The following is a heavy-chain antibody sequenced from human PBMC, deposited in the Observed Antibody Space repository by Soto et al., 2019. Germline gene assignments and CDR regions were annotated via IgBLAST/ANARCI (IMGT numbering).Heavy chain of an antibody. CDR2: IYHSGST. Sequence: SETLSLTCAVSSGSISSSNWWSWVRQPPGKGLEWIGEIYHSGSTNYNPSLKSRVTVSVDKSKNQFSLKLSSVTAADTAVYYCARDFWSGYYRYFDYWGQGTLVTVS. CDR1: SGSISSSNW. D-gene: IGHD3-3*01. CDR3: ARDFWSGYYRYFDY. V-gene: IGHV4-4*02. J-gene: IGHJ4*02.